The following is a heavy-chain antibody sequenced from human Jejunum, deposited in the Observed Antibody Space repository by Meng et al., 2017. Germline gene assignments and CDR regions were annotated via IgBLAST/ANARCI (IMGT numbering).Heavy chain of an antibody. CDR3: ARTPATDWYFDL. Sequence: VEVVESGGGVVQPGRSLKLSCAASGFSFSNYAIHWVRQGPGKGLEWVAVLWYDGSNQYYGDSVKGRFTISRDHSKNTLYLQMDSLRAEDTAVYYCARTPATDWYFDLWGRGTLVTVSS. J-gene: IGHJ2*01. CDR1: GFSFSNYA. V-gene: IGHV3-33*01. CDR2: LWYDGSNQ. D-gene: IGHD2-21*02.